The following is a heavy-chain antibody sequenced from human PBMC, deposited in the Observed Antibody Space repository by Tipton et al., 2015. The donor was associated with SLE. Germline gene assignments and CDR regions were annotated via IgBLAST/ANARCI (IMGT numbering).Heavy chain of an antibody. J-gene: IGHJ4*02. V-gene: IGHV4-31*03. CDR3: AREDYYGSGSFDY. CDR2: IYYSGST. CDR1: GGSISSGGYY. Sequence: TLSLTCTVSGGSISSGGYYWSWIRQHPGKGLEWIGYIYYSGSTYYNPSLKSRVTISVDTSKNQFSLKLGSVTAADTAVYYCAREDYYGSGSFDYWGQGTLVTVSS. D-gene: IGHD3-10*01.